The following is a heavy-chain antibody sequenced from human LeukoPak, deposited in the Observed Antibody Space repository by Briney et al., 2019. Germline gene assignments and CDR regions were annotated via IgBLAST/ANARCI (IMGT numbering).Heavy chain of an antibody. CDR3: ARSFDNDSSVDY. J-gene: IGHJ4*02. V-gene: IGHV4-30-4*01. CDR2: IYYSGST. CDR1: GGSISSGDYY. D-gene: IGHD3-22*01. Sequence: SQTLSLTCTVSGGSISSGDYYWSWIRQPPGKGLEWIGCIYYSGSTYYNPSLKSRVTISVDTSKNQFSLKLSSVTAADTAVYYCARSFDNDSSVDYWGQGTLVTVSS.